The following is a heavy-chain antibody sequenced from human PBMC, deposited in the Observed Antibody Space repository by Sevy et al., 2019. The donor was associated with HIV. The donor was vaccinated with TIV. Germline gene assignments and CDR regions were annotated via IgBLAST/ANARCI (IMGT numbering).Heavy chain of an antibody. D-gene: IGHD2-2*02. CDR3: VRAIQSEGSF. CDR1: GFSLESYW. V-gene: IGHV3-7*01. J-gene: IGHJ4*02. Sequence: GGSLRLSCVGSGFSLESYWMNWVRQAPGKGLEWVANINQDGSVKYYVDSVKGRFTVSRDNARNLVYLQMNSLRVADTALYYCVRAIQSEGSFWGQGTLVTVSS. CDR2: INQDGSVK.